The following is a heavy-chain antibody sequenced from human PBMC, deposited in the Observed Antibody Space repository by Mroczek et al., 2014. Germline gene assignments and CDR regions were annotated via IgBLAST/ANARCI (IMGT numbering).Heavy chain of an antibody. CDR3: ARDRRLGGNSGAFDY. Sequence: QVQLQESGGGVVQPGRSLRLSCAASGFTFSSYAMHWVRQAPGKGLEWVAVISYDGSNKYYADSVKGRFTISRDNSKNTLYLQMNSLRAEDTAVYYCARDRRLGGNSGAFDYWGQGTLVTVSS. CDR1: GFTFSSYA. CDR2: ISYDGSNK. V-gene: IGHV3-30-3*01. D-gene: IGHD4-23*01. J-gene: IGHJ4*02.